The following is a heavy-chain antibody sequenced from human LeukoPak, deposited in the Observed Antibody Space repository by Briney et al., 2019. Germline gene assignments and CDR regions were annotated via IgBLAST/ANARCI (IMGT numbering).Heavy chain of an antibody. V-gene: IGHV4-59*01. CDR1: GGSFSGYY. J-gene: IGHJ6*03. CDR2: IYYSGST. Sequence: SETLSLTCAVYGGSFSGYYWSWIRQPPGKGLEWIGYIYYSGSTNYNPSLKSRVTISVDTSKNQFSLNLSSVTAADTAVYYCARGRRSGSYYYYYYMDVWGKGTTVTVSS. CDR3: ARGRRSGSYYYYYYMDV. D-gene: IGHD1-26*01.